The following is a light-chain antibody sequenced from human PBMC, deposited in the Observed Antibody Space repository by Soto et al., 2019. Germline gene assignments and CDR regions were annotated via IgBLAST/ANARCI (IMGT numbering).Light chain of an antibody. Sequence: EIVLSQSPGTLSLSPGETASLSCRASQNVRGSYLAWYQRKPGQAPRLLISAASRRATGVPDRFSGSGSGTDFTLTISRLEPEDFAVYCCHQYGSSPPTFGGGTKVEIK. CDR1: QNVRGSY. J-gene: IGKJ4*01. V-gene: IGKV3-20*01. CDR2: AAS. CDR3: HQYGSSPPT.